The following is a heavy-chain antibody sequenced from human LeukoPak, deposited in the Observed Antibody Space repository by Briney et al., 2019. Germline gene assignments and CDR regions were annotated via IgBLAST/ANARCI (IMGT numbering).Heavy chain of an antibody. D-gene: IGHD3-3*01. CDR2: ISAYNVNT. CDR1: GYTFTDYG. CDR3: ARDEIFGVGTHFDY. J-gene: IGHJ4*02. Sequence: ASVKVSCVTSGYTFTDYGISWVRQAPGQGLEWLGWISAYNVNTKYAKKFQGRVTMTRDTSTTTVYMELTGLTSDDTATYYCARDEIFGVGTHFDYWGQGTPVIVSS. V-gene: IGHV1-18*01.